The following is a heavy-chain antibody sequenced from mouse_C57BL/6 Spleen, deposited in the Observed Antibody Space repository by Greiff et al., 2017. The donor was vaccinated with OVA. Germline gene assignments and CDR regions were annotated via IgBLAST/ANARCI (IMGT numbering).Heavy chain of an antibody. CDR3: ERPLVTTVVSAGHYYAMDY. CDR2: ILPGSGST. Sequence: QVQLQQSGAELMKPGASVKLSCKATGYTFTGYWIEWVKQRPGHGLEWIGEILPGSGSTNYNEKFKGQATFTEDTSSNPAYMQLSSLTTEDSASYYCERPLVTTVVSAGHYYAMDYWGQGTSVTVSS. D-gene: IGHD1-1*01. CDR1: GYTFTGYW. J-gene: IGHJ4*01. V-gene: IGHV1-9*01.